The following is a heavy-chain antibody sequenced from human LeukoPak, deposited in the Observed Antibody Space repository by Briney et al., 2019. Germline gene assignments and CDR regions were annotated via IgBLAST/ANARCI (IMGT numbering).Heavy chain of an antibody. CDR2: IYWNDDK. D-gene: IGHD1-1*01. V-gene: IGHV2-5*01. J-gene: IGHJ4*02. CDR3: AHSQSWNEVFDY. CDR1: GFSLSTSGVG. Sequence: SGPTLVKPPQTLTLTCTFSGFSLSTSGVGVGWIRQPPGKALEWLALIYWNDDKRYSPSLKSRLTITKDTSKNQVVLTMTNMDPVDTATYYCAHSQSWNEVFDYWGQGTLVTVSS.